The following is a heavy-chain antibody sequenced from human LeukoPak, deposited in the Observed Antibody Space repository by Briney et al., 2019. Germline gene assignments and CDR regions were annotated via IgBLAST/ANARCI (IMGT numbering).Heavy chain of an antibody. CDR2: ISSYNGNT. J-gene: IGHJ1*01. D-gene: IGHD2-15*01. CDR3: ARATNQDIVVVVAATPSFDFQH. CDR1: RYTFTSYG. Sequence: ASVNVSCKAPRYTFTSYGITWVRQAPGQGLEWIGWISSYNGNTNYAQKLQGRVTMTTDTSTSTAYMELRSLRSDDTAVYYCARATNQDIVVVVAATPSFDFQHWGQGTLVTVSS. V-gene: IGHV1-18*01.